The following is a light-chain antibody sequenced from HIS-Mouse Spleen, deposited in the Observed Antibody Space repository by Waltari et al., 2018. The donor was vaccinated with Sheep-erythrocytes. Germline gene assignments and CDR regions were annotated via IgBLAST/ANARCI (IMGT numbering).Light chain of an antibody. CDR1: SSDVGGYNY. CDR3: CSYAGSYNHV. J-gene: IGLJ1*01. V-gene: IGLV2-11*01. CDR2: DVS. Sequence: QSALTQPRSVSGSPGQSVPISCPGTSSDVGGYNYVPWYQQHPGKAPKLMIYDVSKRPSGVPDRFSGSKSGNTASLTISGLQAEDEADYYCCSYAGSYNHVFGTGTKVTVL.